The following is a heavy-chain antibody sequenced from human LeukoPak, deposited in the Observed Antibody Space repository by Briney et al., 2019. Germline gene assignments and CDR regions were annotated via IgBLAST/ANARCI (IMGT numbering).Heavy chain of an antibody. V-gene: IGHV1-46*01. CDR3: ARVRGCGGDCYYFDY. CDR2: INPSGGGT. Sequence: ASVKVSCKASGFTFTSYFMHWVLQAPGQGLESMGIINPSGGGTSYAQRFQGRVTMTRDTSTSTVYMELSSLRSEDTAVYYCARVRGCGGDCYYFDYWGQGTLVTVSS. J-gene: IGHJ4*02. D-gene: IGHD2-21*02. CDR1: GFTFTSYF.